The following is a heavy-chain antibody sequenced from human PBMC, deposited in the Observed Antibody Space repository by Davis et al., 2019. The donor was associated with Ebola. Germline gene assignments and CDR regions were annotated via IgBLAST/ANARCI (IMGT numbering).Heavy chain of an antibody. CDR2: ISSSSSYI. CDR3: ARDREYYDFWSGYYQEGYYGMDV. CDR1: GFTFSSYS. J-gene: IGHJ6*02. Sequence: GESLKISCAASGFTFSSYSMNWVRQAPGKGLEWVSSISSSSSYIYYADSVKGRFTISRDNAKNSLYLQMNSLRAEDTAVYYCARDREYYDFWSGYYQEGYYGMDVWGQGTTVTVSS. V-gene: IGHV3-21*01. D-gene: IGHD3-3*01.